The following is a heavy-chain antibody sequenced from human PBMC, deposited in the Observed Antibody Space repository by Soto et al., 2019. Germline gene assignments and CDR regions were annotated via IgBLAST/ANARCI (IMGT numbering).Heavy chain of an antibody. CDR2: IKQDGSEK. CDR3: ARDGLAIFGVVIHDYGMDV. J-gene: IGHJ6*02. Sequence: VGSLRLSCAASGFTFSSYWMSWVRQAPGKGLEWVANIKQDGSEKYYVDSVKGRFTISRDNAKNSLYLQMNSLRAEDTAVYYCARDGLAIFGVVIHDYGMDVWGQGTTVTVSS. CDR1: GFTFSSYW. D-gene: IGHD3-3*01. V-gene: IGHV3-7*03.